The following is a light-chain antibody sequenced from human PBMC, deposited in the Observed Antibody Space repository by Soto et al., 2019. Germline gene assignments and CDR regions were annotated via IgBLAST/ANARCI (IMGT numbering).Light chain of an antibody. V-gene: IGLV2-14*01. CDR3: SSYTSSSTSGV. Sequence: QSVLTQPASVSGSPGQSITISCTGTSSDVGGYNYVSWYQQHPGKAPKLMIYDVSNRPSGVSNRFSGSKSGNTASLTISGLQAEDEADYYCSSYTSSSTSGVFGGGTKLT. J-gene: IGLJ2*01. CDR1: SSDVGGYNY. CDR2: DVS.